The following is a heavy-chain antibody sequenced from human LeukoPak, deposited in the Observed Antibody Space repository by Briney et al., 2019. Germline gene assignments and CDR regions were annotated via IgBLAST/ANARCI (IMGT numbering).Heavy chain of an antibody. J-gene: IGHJ4*02. Sequence: ASVKVSCKASGYTFTSYAMHWVRQAPGQRLEWMGWINAGNGNTKYSQKFQGRVTITRDTSASTAYMELSSLRSEDTAVYYCARRSSSGYYYGGNYFDYWGQGTLVTVSS. V-gene: IGHV1-3*01. D-gene: IGHD3-22*01. CDR1: GYTFTSYA. CDR3: ARRSSSGYYYGGNYFDY. CDR2: INAGNGNT.